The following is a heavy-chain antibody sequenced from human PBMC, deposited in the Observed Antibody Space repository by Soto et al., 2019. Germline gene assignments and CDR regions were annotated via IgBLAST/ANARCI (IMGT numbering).Heavy chain of an antibody. CDR2: VSNSGSST. J-gene: IGHJ4*02. CDR3: AKHSRETTTCCGED. CDR1: GFTFRDYA. D-gene: IGHD2-2*01. Sequence: PGGSLRLSCAASGFTFRDYAMSWVRQAPGRGLGWVSGVSNSGSSTYYADSVKGRFTISRDNSKNTLYLQMNSLRAEDTAVYYCAKHSRETTTCCGEDWGQGTQVTVSS. V-gene: IGHV3-23*01.